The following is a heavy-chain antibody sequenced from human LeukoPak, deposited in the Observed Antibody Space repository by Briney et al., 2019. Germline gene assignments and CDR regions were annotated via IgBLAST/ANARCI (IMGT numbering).Heavy chain of an antibody. J-gene: IGHJ3*02. CDR3: AGGSAAGRYASDI. V-gene: IGHV3-48*02. CDR1: GFTFSSYS. Sequence: GGSLRLSCAASGFTFSSYSMNWVRQAPGKGLERLSYISSSSSTIFHADSVKGRFTISRDNAKNSVYLQMNSLRDEDTAVYYCAGGSAAGRYASDIWGQGTMVTVSS. D-gene: IGHD6-13*01. CDR2: ISSSSSTI.